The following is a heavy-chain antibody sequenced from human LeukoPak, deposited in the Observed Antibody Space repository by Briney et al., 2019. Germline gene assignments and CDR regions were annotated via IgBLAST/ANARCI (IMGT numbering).Heavy chain of an antibody. V-gene: IGHV1-69*06. CDR2: IIPIFGTA. J-gene: IGHJ5*02. D-gene: IGHD5-18*01. CDR3: AREGGYSYAGNWFDP. CDR1: GGTFSSYA. Sequence: SVTVSCKASGGTFSSYAISWVRQAPGQGLEWMGGIIPIFGTANYAQRFQGRVTITADKSTSTAYMELSSLRSEDTAVYYCAREGGYSYAGNWFDPWGQGTLVTVSS.